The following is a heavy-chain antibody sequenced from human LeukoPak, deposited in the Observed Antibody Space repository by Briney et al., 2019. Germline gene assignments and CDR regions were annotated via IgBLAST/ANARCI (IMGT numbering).Heavy chain of an antibody. Sequence: PGGSLRLSCAASGFTFSSYSMNWVRQAPGKGLEWVSYISSSSSTIYYADSVKGRFTISRDNAKNSLYLQMNSLRAEDTAVYYCARDLGGGATTASEDYWGQGTLVTVSS. CDR1: GFTFSSYS. CDR3: ARDLGGGATTASEDY. CDR2: ISSSSSTI. V-gene: IGHV3-48*04. J-gene: IGHJ4*02. D-gene: IGHD1-26*01.